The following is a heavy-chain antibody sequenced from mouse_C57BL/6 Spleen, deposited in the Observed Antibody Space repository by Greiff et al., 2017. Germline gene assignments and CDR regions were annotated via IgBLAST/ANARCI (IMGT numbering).Heavy chain of an antibody. CDR2: ISDGGSYT. V-gene: IGHV5-4*01. D-gene: IGHD4-1*01. CDR1: GFTFSSYA. J-gene: IGHJ4*01. Sequence: EVKLVESGGGLVKPGGSLKLSCAASGFTFSSYAMSWVRQTPEKRLEWVATISDGGSYTYYTDNVKGRFTIARDNAKNNLYLQMSNLKSEDTAMYYSAGDLGRRAMDYWGQGPSVTVSS. CDR3: AGDLGRRAMDY.